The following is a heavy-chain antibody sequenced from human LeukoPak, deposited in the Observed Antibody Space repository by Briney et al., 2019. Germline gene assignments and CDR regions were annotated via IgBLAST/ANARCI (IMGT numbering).Heavy chain of an antibody. Sequence: SETLSLTCTVSGGSISSYYWSWIRQPPGKGLEWIGYIYYSGSTNYNPSLKSRVTISVDTSKNQFSLKLSSVTAADTAVYYCARGRYSGSRTYYFDYWGQGTLVTVSS. CDR2: IYYSGST. D-gene: IGHD1-26*01. J-gene: IGHJ4*02. V-gene: IGHV4-59*01. CDR1: GGSISSYY. CDR3: ARGRYSGSRTYYFDY.